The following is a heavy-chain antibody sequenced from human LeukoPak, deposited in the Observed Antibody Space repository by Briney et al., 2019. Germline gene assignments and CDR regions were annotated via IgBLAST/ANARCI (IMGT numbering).Heavy chain of an antibody. V-gene: IGHV4-30-4*08. Sequence: SSQTLSLTCTVSGGSISRGDYYCSWIRQPPGKGLEGFGYIYYSGSTYYNPSLKSRVTISVDTSKNQFSLKLSSVTAADTAVYYCARVKVGYYYYMDVWGKGTTVTVSS. CDR2: IYYSGST. D-gene: IGHD1-26*01. CDR3: ARVKVGYYYYMDV. CDR1: GGSISRGDYY. J-gene: IGHJ6*03.